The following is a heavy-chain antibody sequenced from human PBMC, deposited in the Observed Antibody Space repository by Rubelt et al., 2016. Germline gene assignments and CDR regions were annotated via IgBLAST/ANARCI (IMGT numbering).Heavy chain of an antibody. V-gene: IGHV4-34*01. CDR3: ARGRRGGDIAP. Sequence: QVQLQQWGAGLLKPSETLSLTCAVYGGSFSGYYWSWIRQPPGKGLEWMGEINHSRSTNYNPSLYSQVTISVDTSRTKFSLKLSAVTDAEAAVYYCARGRRGGDIAPWGQGTLVTVSS. CDR1: GGSFSGYY. D-gene: IGHD3-9*01. CDR2: INHSRST. J-gene: IGHJ5*02.